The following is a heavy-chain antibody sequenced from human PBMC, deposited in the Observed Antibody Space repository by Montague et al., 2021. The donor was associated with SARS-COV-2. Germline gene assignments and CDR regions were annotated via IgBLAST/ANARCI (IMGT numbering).Heavy chain of an antibody. D-gene: IGHD6-13*01. CDR2: IWYDGSKN. CDR1: GFTFSSYG. J-gene: IGHJ6*02. V-gene: IGHV3-33*01. Sequence: SPGLSCAASGFTFSSYGMHWVRQAPGKGLEWVAIIWYDGSKNYYADSVKGRFTISRDNSKNTLYLQMNTLRAEDTAVYYCARDSSSGSDWYYYYGMDVWGQGTTVTVSS. CDR3: ARDSSSGSDWYYYYGMDV.